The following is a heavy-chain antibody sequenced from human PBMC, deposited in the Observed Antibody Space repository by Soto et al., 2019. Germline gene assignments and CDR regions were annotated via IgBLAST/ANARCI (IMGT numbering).Heavy chain of an antibody. J-gene: IGHJ3*02. CDR1: GYNFTNYW. CDR2: IYPGDSDT. V-gene: IGHV5-51*01. Sequence: GGSLEIFCKGSGYNFTNYWIGWVRQMPGKGLEWMGIIYPGDSDTRYSPSFQGQVTISADKSTSSAYLQWSSLKASDTAMYYCARLTDIWGQGTMVTVSS. CDR3: ARLTDI.